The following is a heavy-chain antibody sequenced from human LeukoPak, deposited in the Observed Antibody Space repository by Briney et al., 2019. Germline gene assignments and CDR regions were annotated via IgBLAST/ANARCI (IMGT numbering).Heavy chain of an antibody. D-gene: IGHD3-10*01. CDR3: ARARSDYYGSGSYYTYPTFDY. V-gene: IGHV4-31*03. CDR2: IYYSGST. J-gene: IGHJ4*02. Sequence: PSQTLSLTCTVSGGSISSGGYYWSWIRQHPGKGLEWIGYIYYSGSTYYNPSLKSRVTISVDTSKSQFSLKLSSVTAADTAVYYCARARSDYYGSGSYYTYPTFDYWGQGTLVTVSS. CDR1: GGSISSGGYY.